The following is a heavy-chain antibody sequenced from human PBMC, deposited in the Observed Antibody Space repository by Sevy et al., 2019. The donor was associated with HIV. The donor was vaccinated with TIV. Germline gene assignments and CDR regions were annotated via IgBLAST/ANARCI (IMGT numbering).Heavy chain of an antibody. V-gene: IGHV3-23*01. CDR1: GFTFSSYA. CDR2: ISGSGGST. Sequence: GGSLRLSCAASGFTFSSYAMSWVRQAPGKGLEWVSAISGSGGSTYYADSVKGRFTNSRDNSKNTLYLQMNSLRAEDTAVYYCAKEYYDFWSGYPNWFDPWGQGTLVTVSS. J-gene: IGHJ5*02. D-gene: IGHD3-3*01. CDR3: AKEYYDFWSGYPNWFDP.